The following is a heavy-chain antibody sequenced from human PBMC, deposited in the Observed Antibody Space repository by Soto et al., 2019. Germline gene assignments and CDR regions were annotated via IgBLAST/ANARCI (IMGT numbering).Heavy chain of an antibody. CDR2: IDPNSGAT. D-gene: IGHD5-18*01. V-gene: IGHV1-2*02. Sequence: QVYLVQSGAEVRRPGASVKVSCTAFGYILTGCSLHWVRQAPGQGLEWMGWIDPNSGATNSAERFHGRVSMTRDTSISAAYLELSSLRSDDTAVYYCARGYGSSPNMELRFGMDVWGQGTTISVPS. CDR1: GYILTGCS. CDR3: ARGYGSSPNMELRFGMDV. J-gene: IGHJ6*02.